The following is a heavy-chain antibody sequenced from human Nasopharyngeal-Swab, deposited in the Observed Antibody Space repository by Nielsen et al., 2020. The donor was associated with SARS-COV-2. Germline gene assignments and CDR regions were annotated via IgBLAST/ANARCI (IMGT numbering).Heavy chain of an antibody. CDR1: GFTFTTYS. D-gene: IGHD3-10*01. V-gene: IGHV3-7*01. CDR2: VKQDGGEK. J-gene: IGHJ3*02. CDR3: VRDESGAFDI. Sequence: GGSLRLSCAASGFTFTTYSMTWVRQAPGQGLEWVANVKQDGGEKFYLDSVKGRFTISRDNAKSSLYLQMTSLRAEETAVYYCVRDESGAFDIWGQGTMVTVSS.